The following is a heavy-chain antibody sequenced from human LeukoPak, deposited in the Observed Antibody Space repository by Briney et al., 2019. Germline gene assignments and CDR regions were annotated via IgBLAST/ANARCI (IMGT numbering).Heavy chain of an antibody. CDR1: GYTFTDYY. CDR2: VDPEDGET. D-gene: IGHD4-17*01. CDR3: ATSINTVSNAFDI. Sequence: GASVKVSCKASGYTFTDYYMHWVQQAPGKGLEWMGRVDPEDGETIYAEKFQGRVTITADTSTDTAYMELSSLRSEDTAVYYCATSINTVSNAFDIWGQGTMVTVSS. V-gene: IGHV1-69-2*01. J-gene: IGHJ3*02.